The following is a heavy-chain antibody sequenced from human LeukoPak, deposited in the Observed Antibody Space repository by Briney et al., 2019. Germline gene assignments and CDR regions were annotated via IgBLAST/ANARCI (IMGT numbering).Heavy chain of an antibody. D-gene: IGHD6-19*01. CDR1: GFTFSSYW. CDR2: ISSDGTST. CDR3: ASRVQSGWSFDY. J-gene: IGHJ4*02. V-gene: IGHV3-74*01. Sequence: PGGSLRLSCAATGFTFSSYWMHWVRQAPGKGLLSVSRISSDGTSTSYADSVKGRFTISRDNAENTLYLQMNSLRAEDTAVYYCASRVQSGWSFDYWGQGNLVTVSS.